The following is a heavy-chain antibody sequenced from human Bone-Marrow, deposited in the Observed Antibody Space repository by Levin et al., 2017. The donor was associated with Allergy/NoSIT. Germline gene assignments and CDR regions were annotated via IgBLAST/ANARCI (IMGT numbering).Heavy chain of an antibody. J-gene: IGHJ6*02. Sequence: PGGSLRLSCAASGFTFDNYAMHWVRQAPGKGLEWVSGISWNSVSIGYADSVKGRFTISRDNAKNSLYLQMNSLRAEDTALYYCAKDDLYPDGYNDLPGGMDVWGQGTTVTVSS. CDR2: ISWNSVSI. D-gene: IGHD5-24*01. CDR1: GFTFDNYA. CDR3: AKDDLYPDGYNDLPGGMDV. V-gene: IGHV3-9*01.